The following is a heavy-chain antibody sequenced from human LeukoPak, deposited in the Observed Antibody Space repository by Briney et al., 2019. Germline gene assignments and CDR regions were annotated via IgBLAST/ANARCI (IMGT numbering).Heavy chain of an antibody. CDR2: INPNSGGT. V-gene: IGHV1-2*02. Sequence: GASVKVSCKASGYTFTGYYMHWVRQAPGQGLEWMGWINPNSGGTNYAQKFQGRVTMTRDTSISTAYMELSRLRSEDTAVYYCASGGDYNSSGYYSIFDYWGQGTLVTVSS. D-gene: IGHD3-22*01. CDR3: ASGGDYNSSGYYSIFDY. CDR1: GYTFTGYY. J-gene: IGHJ4*02.